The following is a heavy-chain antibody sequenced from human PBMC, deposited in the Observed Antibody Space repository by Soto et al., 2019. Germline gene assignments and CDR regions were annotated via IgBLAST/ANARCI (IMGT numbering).Heavy chain of an antibody. Sequence: EVQLVESGGGLVKPGGSLRLSCAASGFTFSNAWMSWVRQAPGKGLEWVGRIKSKTDGGTTDYAAPVKGRFTISRDDSKNTLYLQMNSLKTEDTAVYYCTTDYRDIDAFDIWGQGTMVTVSS. CDR2: IKSKTDGGTT. CDR1: GFTFSNAW. V-gene: IGHV3-15*01. J-gene: IGHJ3*02. CDR3: TTDYRDIDAFDI. D-gene: IGHD2-15*01.